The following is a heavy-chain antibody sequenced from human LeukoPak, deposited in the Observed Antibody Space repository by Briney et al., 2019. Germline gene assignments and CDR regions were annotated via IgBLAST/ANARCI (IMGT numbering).Heavy chain of an antibody. Sequence: GGSLRLSCAASGFTFSNYAMSWVRQAPGKGLEWVSAISGSGGSTYYADSVRGRFTISRDNSKKTLYLQMSSLRAEDTAVYYCASSSSGWYVGWFDPWGQGNLVTVSS. CDR1: GFTFSNYA. V-gene: IGHV3-23*01. J-gene: IGHJ5*02. CDR3: ASSSSGWYVGWFDP. CDR2: ISGSGGST. D-gene: IGHD6-19*01.